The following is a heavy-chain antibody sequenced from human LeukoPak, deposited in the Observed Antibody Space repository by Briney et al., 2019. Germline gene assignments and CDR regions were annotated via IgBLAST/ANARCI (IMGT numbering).Heavy chain of an antibody. V-gene: IGHV4-34*01. CDR2: INHSGST. Sequence: SETLSLTCAVYGGSFSGYYWSWIRQPPGKGPEWIGEINHSGSTNYNPSLKSRVTISVDTSKNQFSLKLSSVTAADTAVYYCARGWGTLDYWGQGTLVTVSS. CDR1: GGSFSGYY. CDR3: ARGWGTLDY. D-gene: IGHD7-27*01. J-gene: IGHJ4*02.